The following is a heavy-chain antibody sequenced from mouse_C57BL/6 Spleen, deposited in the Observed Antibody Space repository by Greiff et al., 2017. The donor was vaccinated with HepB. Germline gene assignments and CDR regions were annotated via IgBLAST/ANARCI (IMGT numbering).Heavy chain of an antibody. D-gene: IGHD1-1*01. Sequence: EVKLQESGPGLVKPSQSLSLTCSVTGYSITSGYYWNWIRQFPGNKLEWMGYISYDGSNNYNPSLKNRISITRDTSKNQFFLKLNSVTTEDTATYYCARAYYGSSQYYFDYWGQGTTLTVSS. J-gene: IGHJ2*01. CDR2: ISYDGSN. CDR1: GYSITSGYY. V-gene: IGHV3-6*01. CDR3: ARAYYGSSQYYFDY.